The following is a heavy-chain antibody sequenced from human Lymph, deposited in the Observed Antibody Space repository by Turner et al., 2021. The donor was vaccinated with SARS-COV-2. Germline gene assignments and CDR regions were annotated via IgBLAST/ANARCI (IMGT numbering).Heavy chain of an antibody. J-gene: IGHJ6*02. CDR2: IWYDGSNK. Sequence: QVQLVESGGGVVQPGRSLRLACAAYEFTFSSYGMPWVRQAQGKGLEWVAVIWYDGSNKYYADSVKGRFTISRDNSKNTLYLQMNSLRAEDTAVYYCARVKGYNGYDLRYYYGMDVWGQGTTVTVSS. CDR1: EFTFSSYG. V-gene: IGHV3-33*01. D-gene: IGHD5-12*01. CDR3: ARVKGYNGYDLRYYYGMDV.